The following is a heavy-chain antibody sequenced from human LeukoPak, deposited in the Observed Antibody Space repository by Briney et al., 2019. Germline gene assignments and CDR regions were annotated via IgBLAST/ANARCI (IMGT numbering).Heavy chain of an antibody. Sequence: GGSLRLSCAASGFTFSSYGMSWVRQAPGKGLEWVSAISGSGGSTYYADSVKGRFTISRDNSKNTLYLQMNSLRAEDTAVYYCAKHYYGSGTTDYWGQGTLVTVSS. V-gene: IGHV3-23*01. CDR1: GFTFSSYG. CDR3: AKHYYGSGTTDY. CDR2: ISGSGGST. D-gene: IGHD3-10*01. J-gene: IGHJ4*02.